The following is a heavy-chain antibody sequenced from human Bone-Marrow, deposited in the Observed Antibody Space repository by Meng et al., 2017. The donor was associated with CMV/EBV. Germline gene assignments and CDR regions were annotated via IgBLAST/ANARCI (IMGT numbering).Heavy chain of an antibody. CDR1: GGSISSYY. D-gene: IGHD6-13*01. CDR2: IYYSGST. V-gene: IGHV4-59*01. Sequence: SETLSLTCTVSGGSISSYYWSWIRQPPGKGLEWIGYIYYSGSTNYNPSLKSRVTISVDTSKNQFSLKLSSVTAADTAVYYCARGYMAAAYGMDVWGQGTTVTFYS. CDR3: ARGYMAAAYGMDV. J-gene: IGHJ6*02.